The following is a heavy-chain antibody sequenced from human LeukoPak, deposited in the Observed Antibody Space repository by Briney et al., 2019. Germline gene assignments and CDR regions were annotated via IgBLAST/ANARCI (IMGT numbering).Heavy chain of an antibody. CDR2: IWYDGSNK. CDR3: ARDLGLVRSPFDY. CDR1: GFTFSSYG. V-gene: IGHV3-33*01. Sequence: PGGSLRLSCEAAGFTFSSYGMHWVRQAPGKGLEWAAVIWYDGSNKYYAGSVKGRFTISRDNSKNTLYLQMNSLRAEDTAVYYCARDLGLVRSPFDYWGQGTLVTVSS. D-gene: IGHD3-10*01. J-gene: IGHJ4*02.